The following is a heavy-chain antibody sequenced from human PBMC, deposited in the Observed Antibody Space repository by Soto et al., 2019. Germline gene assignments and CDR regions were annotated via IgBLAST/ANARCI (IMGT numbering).Heavy chain of an antibody. CDR1: GFTFSSYW. J-gene: IGHJ6*02. Sequence: EVQLVESGGGLVQPGGSLRLSCAASGFTFSSYWMHWVGQTPGEGLVWASRINSDGSNTTYADSVKGRFTTSRDNAKNTLIQQMICLRGGDTAVYYCARHVGVATLSWGTYGMEVWVQGTTVTVSS. CDR2: INSDGSNT. D-gene: IGHD2-15*01. V-gene: IGHV3-74*01. CDR3: ARHVGVATLSWGTYGMEV.